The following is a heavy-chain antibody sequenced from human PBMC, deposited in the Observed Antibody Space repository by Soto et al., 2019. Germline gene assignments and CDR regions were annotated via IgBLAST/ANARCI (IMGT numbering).Heavy chain of an antibody. D-gene: IGHD1-1*01. CDR1: GYAFTTYG. J-gene: IGHJ4*02. CDR2: ISANNGNT. V-gene: IGHV1-18*01. Sequence: QVHLVQSGAEVKKPGASVKVSCKGSGYAFTTYGITWVRQAPGQGLEWMGWISANNGNTNDAQKLQGRVTVTRDTSTSTAYMELRSLRSDDTAVYYCARGRYGDYWGQGALVTVSS. CDR3: ARGRYGDY.